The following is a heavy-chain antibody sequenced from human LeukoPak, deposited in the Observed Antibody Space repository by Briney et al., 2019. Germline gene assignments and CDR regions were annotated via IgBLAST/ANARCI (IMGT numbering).Heavy chain of an antibody. J-gene: IGHJ5*02. CDR2: VEGDGSRA. CDR3: ARSDWFDP. V-gene: IGHV3-74*03. CDR1: GFALSIYW. Sequence: GGSLRLSCAPSGFALSIYWIQWVRRPPGGGLVWVSRVEGDGSRATYADSVKGRFTISRDNAKNTLYLEMNSLRADDTAVYCWARSDWFDPWGQGTLVTVAS.